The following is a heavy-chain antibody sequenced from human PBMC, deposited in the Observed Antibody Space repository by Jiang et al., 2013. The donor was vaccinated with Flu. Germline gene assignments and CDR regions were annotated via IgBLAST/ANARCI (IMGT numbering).Heavy chain of an antibody. CDR1: GYTFTSYY. J-gene: IGHJ4*02. D-gene: IGHD6-13*01. V-gene: IGHV1-46*01. CDR2: INPSGGST. CDR3: ARDGAWGSSWYLGTYFDY. Sequence: SGAEVKKPGASVKVSCKASGYTFTSYYMHWVRQAPGQGLEWMGIINPSGGSTSYAQKFQGRVTMTRDTSTSTVYMELSSLRSEDTAVYYCARDGAWGSSWYLGTYFDYWGQGTLVTVSS.